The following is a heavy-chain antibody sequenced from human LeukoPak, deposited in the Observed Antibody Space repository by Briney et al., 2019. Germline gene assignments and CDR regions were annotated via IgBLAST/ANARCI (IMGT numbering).Heavy chain of an antibody. CDR3: ARVVLLWFGDFG. CDR1: GFTFSDYE. V-gene: IGHV3-48*03. Sequence: PGGSLRLSCAASGFTFSDYEMNWVRQAPGKGLEWVSYISSSGSTIYYADSVKGRFTISRDNAKNSLYLQMNSLRAEDTAIYYCARVVLLWFGDFGWGQGTLVTVSS. J-gene: IGHJ4*02. CDR2: ISSSGSTI. D-gene: IGHD3-10*01.